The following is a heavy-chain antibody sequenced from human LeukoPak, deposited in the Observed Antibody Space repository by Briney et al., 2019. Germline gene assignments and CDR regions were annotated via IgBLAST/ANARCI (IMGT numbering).Heavy chain of an antibody. CDR3: AKDLGWIYYDTSGYFDY. CDR2: ISRSGSST. J-gene: IGHJ4*02. Sequence: TGGSLRLSCAASGFTFRNYGIHWVRQAPGKGLEWVSAISRSGSSTYYADSVKGRFTISRDSSKNTLYLQMNSLRAEDTAVYYCAKDLGWIYYDTSGYFDYWGQGTLVTVSS. CDR1: GFTFRNYG. D-gene: IGHD3-22*01. V-gene: IGHV3-23*01.